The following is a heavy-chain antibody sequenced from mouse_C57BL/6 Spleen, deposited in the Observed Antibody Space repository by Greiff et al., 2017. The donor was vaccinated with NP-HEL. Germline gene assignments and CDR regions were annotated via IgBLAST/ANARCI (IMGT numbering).Heavy chain of an antibody. Sequence: EVKLVESGGGLVKPGGSLKLSCAASGFTFSDYGMHWVRQAPEKGLEWVAYISSGSSTIYYADTVKGRFTISRDNAKHTLFLQMTSLRSEDTAMYYCARRTYYAMDYWGQGTSVTVSS. CDR2: ISSGSSTI. J-gene: IGHJ4*01. CDR3: ARRTYYAMDY. CDR1: GFTFSDYG. V-gene: IGHV5-17*01.